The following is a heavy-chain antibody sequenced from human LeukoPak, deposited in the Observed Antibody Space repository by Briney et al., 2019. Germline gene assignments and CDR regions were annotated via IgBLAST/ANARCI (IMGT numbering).Heavy chain of an antibody. Sequence: GGSLRLSCAASGFTFSSYSMNWVRQAPGKGLEWVSSISSSSSYISYADSVKGRFTISRDNAKNSLYLQMNSLRAEDTAVYYCARDAITMIVPRAFDIWGQGTMVTVSS. CDR3: ARDAITMIVPRAFDI. D-gene: IGHD3-22*01. J-gene: IGHJ3*02. CDR2: ISSSSSYI. V-gene: IGHV3-21*03. CDR1: GFTFSSYS.